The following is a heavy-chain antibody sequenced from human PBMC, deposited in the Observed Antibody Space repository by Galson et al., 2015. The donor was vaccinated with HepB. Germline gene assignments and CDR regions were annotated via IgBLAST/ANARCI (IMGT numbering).Heavy chain of an antibody. J-gene: IGHJ4*02. CDR2: IYYSGST. CDR1: GGSISSYY. Sequence: TLSLTCTVSGGSISSYYWSWIRQPPGKGLEWIGYIYYSGSTNYNPSLKSRVTISVDTSKNQFSLKLSSVTAADTAVYYCARHGGGVVTGPLGYWGQGTLVTVSS. CDR3: ARHGGGVVTGPLGY. D-gene: IGHD2-21*02. V-gene: IGHV4-59*08.